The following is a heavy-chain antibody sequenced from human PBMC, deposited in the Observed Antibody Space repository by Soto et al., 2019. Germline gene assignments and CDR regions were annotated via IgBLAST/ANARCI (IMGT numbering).Heavy chain of an antibody. Sequence: GSLRLSCAASGFTFSNYWMNWVRQAPGKGLEWVANINEDGSEKYYVDSAKGRFTISRDNAKNSLYLQMSSLRAEDTALYYCARDLFPYWGQGTLVTVSS. V-gene: IGHV3-7*01. J-gene: IGHJ4*02. CDR2: INEDGSEK. CDR3: ARDLFPY. CDR1: GFTFSNYW.